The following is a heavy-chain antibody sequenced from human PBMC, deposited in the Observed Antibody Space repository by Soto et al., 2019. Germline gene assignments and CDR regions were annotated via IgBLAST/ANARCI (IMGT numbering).Heavy chain of an antibody. D-gene: IGHD3-3*01. J-gene: IGHJ6*02. V-gene: IGHV3-23*01. CDR1: GFTFSSYA. CDR2: ISGSGGST. Sequence: GGSLRLSCAASGFTFSSYAMSWVRQAPGKGLEWVSAISGSGGSTYYADSVKGRFTISRDNSKNTLYLQMNSLRAEDTAVYYCAKDRSVGYYDFWSGYDTSYGMDVWGQGTTVTVSS. CDR3: AKDRSVGYYDFWSGYDTSYGMDV.